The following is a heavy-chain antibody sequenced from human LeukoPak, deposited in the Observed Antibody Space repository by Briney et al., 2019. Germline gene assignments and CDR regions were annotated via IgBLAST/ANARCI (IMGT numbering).Heavy chain of an antibody. V-gene: IGHV3-30*03. D-gene: IGHD2-2*01. CDR2: ISKDGGNK. Sequence: SGGSLRLSCGGSGFTFSTYGMHWVRQAPGKGLEWVAVISKDGGNKFYADSVKGRFTISRDNSKNPLYLQMNSLRAEDTAVYYCARGPIVVVPAAHYGMDVWGQGTTVTVSS. CDR1: GFTFSTYG. CDR3: ARGPIVVVPAAHYGMDV. J-gene: IGHJ6*02.